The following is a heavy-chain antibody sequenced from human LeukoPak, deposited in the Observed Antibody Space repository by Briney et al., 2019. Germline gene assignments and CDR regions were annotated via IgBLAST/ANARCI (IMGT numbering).Heavy chain of an antibody. V-gene: IGHV4-38-2*02. J-gene: IGHJ4*02. D-gene: IGHD6-13*01. CDR3: ARDSYTSSWFPSYYFDY. CDR2: IYHSGST. Sequence: SETLSLTCTVSGYSISSGYYWGWIRQPPGKGLEWIGSIYHSGSTYYNPSLKSRVTISVDTSKNQFSLKLSSVTAADTAVYYCARDSYTSSWFPSYYFDYWGQGTLVTVSS. CDR1: GYSISSGYY.